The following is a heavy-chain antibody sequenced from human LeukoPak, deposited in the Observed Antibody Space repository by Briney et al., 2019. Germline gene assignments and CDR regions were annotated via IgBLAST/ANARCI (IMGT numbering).Heavy chain of an antibody. Sequence: PSETLSLTCTASGGSISSYYWRWIRQPPGKGLEWIGYIYYSGSTNYNPSLKSRLTISVYTSKNQFSLKLSSVTAADTAVYYCARGSGYSSSWYYFDFWGQGTLVTVSS. CDR3: ARGSGYSSSWYYFDF. D-gene: IGHD6-13*01. CDR1: GGSISSYY. CDR2: IYYSGST. V-gene: IGHV4-59*01. J-gene: IGHJ4*02.